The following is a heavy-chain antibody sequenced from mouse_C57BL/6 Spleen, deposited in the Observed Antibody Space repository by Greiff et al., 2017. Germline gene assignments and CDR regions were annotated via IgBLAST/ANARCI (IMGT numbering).Heavy chain of an antibody. CDR3: ARRDWDWYFDV. J-gene: IGHJ1*03. D-gene: IGHD4-1*01. Sequence: EVKLQESGGGLVKPGGSLKLSCAASGFTFSDYGMHWVRQAPEKGLEWVAYISSGSSTIYYAATVKGRFTISRDNAKNTLFLQMTSLRSEDTAMDYCARRDWDWYFDVWGTGTTVTVSS. CDR1: GFTFSDYG. CDR2: ISSGSSTI. V-gene: IGHV5-17*01.